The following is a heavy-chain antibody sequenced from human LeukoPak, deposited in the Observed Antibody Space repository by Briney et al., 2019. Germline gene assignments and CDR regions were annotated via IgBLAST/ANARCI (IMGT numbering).Heavy chain of an antibody. CDR3: ARRKATNYWYFDL. Sequence: HGESLKISCKGSGYSFTSYWIGWVRQMPGKGLEWMGIIYPGDSDTRYSPSFRGQVTISADKSISTAYLQWSSLKASDTAMYYCARRKATNYWYFDLWGRGTLVTVSS. V-gene: IGHV5-51*01. CDR1: GYSFTSYW. J-gene: IGHJ2*01. D-gene: IGHD5-24*01. CDR2: IYPGDSDT.